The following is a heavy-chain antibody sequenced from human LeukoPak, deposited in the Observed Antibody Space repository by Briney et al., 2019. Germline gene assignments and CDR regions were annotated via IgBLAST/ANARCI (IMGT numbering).Heavy chain of an antibody. D-gene: IGHD2-2*01. V-gene: IGHV4-4*07. CDR2: IYTSGST. CDR1: GGSISSYY. Sequence: SETLSLTCTVSGGSISSYYWSWIRQPAGKGLEWIGRIYTSGSTNYNPSLKSRVTMSVDTSKNQFSLKLGSVTAADTAVYYCAVGREYCSSTSCYEEVDYWGQGILVTVSS. J-gene: IGHJ4*02. CDR3: AVGREYCSSTSCYEEVDY.